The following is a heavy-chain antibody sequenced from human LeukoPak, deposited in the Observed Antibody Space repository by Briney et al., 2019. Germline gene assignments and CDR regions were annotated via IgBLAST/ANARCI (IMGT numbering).Heavy chain of an antibody. CDR3: ARSDYGDYVEENWFDP. CDR1: GGTFSSYA. V-gene: IGHV1-69*04. Sequence: SVKVSCKASGGTFSSYAISWVRQAPGQGLEWMGRIIPILGIANYAQKFQGRVTITADKSTSTAYMELSSLRSEDTAVYYCARSDYGDYVEENWFDPWGQGTLVTVSS. CDR2: IIPILGIA. D-gene: IGHD4-17*01. J-gene: IGHJ5*02.